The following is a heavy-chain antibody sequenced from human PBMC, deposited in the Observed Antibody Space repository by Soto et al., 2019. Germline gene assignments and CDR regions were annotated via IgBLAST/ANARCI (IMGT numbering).Heavy chain of an antibody. CDR1: GFRFSIYS. Sequence: EVQLVESGGGLVQPGGSLRLSCAASGFRFSIYSMNWVRQAPGKGLEWSAYITGDTNRIKYADSVKGRFTISRDNAKNSVYLQMNILIDEDTAVYYCARSVEGHFDYWGQGTVVTVSS. CDR3: ARSVEGHFDY. D-gene: IGHD6-19*01. J-gene: IGHJ4*02. CDR2: ITGDTNRI. V-gene: IGHV3-48*02.